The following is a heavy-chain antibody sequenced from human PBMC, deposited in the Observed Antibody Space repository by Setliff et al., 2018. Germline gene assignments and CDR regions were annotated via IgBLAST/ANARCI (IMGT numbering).Heavy chain of an antibody. CDR2: IFPGDSTA. J-gene: IGHJ4*02. CDR1: GYDFDRYW. V-gene: IGHV5-51*01. CDR3: ARDSNYEGAYDY. Sequence: PGESLKISCKCSGYDFDRYWIGWVRQMPGKGLEWMGNIFPGDSTATYSPSFEGQVTISADKSINSAYLHWSSLKASDTAMYYCARDSNYEGAYDYWGQGTLVTVSS. D-gene: IGHD4-4*01.